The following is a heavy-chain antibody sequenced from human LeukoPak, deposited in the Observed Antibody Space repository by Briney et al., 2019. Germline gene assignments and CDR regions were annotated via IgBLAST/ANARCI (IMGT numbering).Heavy chain of an antibody. D-gene: IGHD6-13*01. J-gene: IGHJ4*02. CDR2: IKRDGSEK. CDR1: GFTFSSYW. Sequence: PGGSLILSCAASGFTFSSYWMSWVRQAPGKGLEWVASIKRDGSEKYYVDSVKGRFTMSRDTAKKSMYLQMNSLRVEDTAVYYCAGSNWYVWGQGTLVTVSS. V-gene: IGHV3-7*01. CDR3: AGSNWYV.